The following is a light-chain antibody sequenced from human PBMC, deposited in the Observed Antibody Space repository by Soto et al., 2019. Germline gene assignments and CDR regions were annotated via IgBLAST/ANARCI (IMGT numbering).Light chain of an antibody. CDR3: QQRSKWPLT. CDR2: DAS. V-gene: IGKV3-11*01. Sequence: EIVLTQSPATLSLSPGERATLSCRASQSVSSYLAWLQQKPGQAPRLLIYDASNRATGIPARFSGSGSGTDLTLTISSLEPEDFAVYYCQQRSKWPLTFGGGTQVEIK. CDR1: QSVSSY. J-gene: IGKJ4*01.